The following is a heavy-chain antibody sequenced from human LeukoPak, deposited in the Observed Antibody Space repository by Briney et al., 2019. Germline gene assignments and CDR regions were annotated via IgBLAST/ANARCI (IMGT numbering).Heavy chain of an antibody. CDR3: ARHVGTVTNMDV. D-gene: IGHD4-17*01. CDR1: GGSFSGYY. Sequence: SETLSLTCAVYGGSFSGYYWSWIRQPPGKGLEWIGEINHSGSTNYNPSLKSRVTISVDTSKNQFSLKLSSVTAADTAVYYCARHVGTVTNMDVWGQGTTVTVSS. J-gene: IGHJ6*02. CDR2: INHSGST. V-gene: IGHV4-34*01.